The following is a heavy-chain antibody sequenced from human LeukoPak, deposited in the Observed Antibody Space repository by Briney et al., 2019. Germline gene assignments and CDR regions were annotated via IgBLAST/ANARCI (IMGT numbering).Heavy chain of an antibody. J-gene: IGHJ4*02. V-gene: IGHV1-18*01. CDR1: GYTFTSYG. CDR3: AKGTVLRYFDWLTPCDY. Sequence: ASVKVSCKASGYTFTSYGISWVRQAPGQGLEWMGWISAYNGDTNYARKFQGRVTITADESTSTAYMELSSLRSEDTAVYYCAKGTVLRYFDWLTPCDYWGQGTLVTVSS. CDR2: ISAYNGDT. D-gene: IGHD3-9*01.